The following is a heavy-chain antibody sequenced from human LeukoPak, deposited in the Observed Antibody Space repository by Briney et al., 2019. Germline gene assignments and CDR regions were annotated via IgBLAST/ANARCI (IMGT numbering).Heavy chain of an antibody. CDR3: ARAVGYCSGNSCYPAF. CDR1: GYTFTSYA. D-gene: IGHD2-2*03. J-gene: IGHJ4*02. CDR2: VNTDTKIP. Sequence: ASVKVSCKASGYTFTSYAMHWVRQAPGQGPEWMGWVNTDTKIPTYAQDFTGRFVFSLDTSVSTAYLQISSLKAEDTAVYYCARAVGYCSGNSCYPAFWGQGTPVTVSS. V-gene: IGHV7-4-1*02.